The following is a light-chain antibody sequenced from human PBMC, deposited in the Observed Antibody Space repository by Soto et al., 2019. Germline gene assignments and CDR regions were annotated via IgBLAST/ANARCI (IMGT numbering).Light chain of an antibody. CDR2: AAS. J-gene: IGKJ1*01. Sequence: EIVLTQSPGTLSLSPADRATLSCRASETVTGKYLAWYQQKVGQAPRLLIFAASNRATGIPDRFSGSGSGTDFTLTISRLEPEDFAVYYCQHYSRTLPWTFGQGTKVEIK. V-gene: IGKV3-20*01. CDR1: ETVTGKY. CDR3: QHYSRTLPWT.